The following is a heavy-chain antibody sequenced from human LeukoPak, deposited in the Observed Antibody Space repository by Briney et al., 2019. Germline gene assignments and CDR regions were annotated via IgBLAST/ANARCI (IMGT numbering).Heavy chain of an antibody. CDR2: VYYSGSI. V-gene: IGHV4-39*07. J-gene: IGHJ3*02. Sequence: SETLSLTCTVSGGSISSSSYYWGWIRQPPGKGLEWIGSVYYSGSINYNPSLKSRVTISVDTSKNRFSLKLSSVTAADTAVYYCATLTGGDDAFDIWGQGTMVTVSS. CDR1: GGSISSSSYY. CDR3: ATLTGGDDAFDI. D-gene: IGHD4-23*01.